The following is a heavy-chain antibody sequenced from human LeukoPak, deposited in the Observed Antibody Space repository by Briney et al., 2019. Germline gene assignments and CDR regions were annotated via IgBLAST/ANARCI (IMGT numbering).Heavy chain of an antibody. CDR3: ARYSGSYYYFDY. J-gene: IGHJ4*02. CDR1: GFSLSTSGMC. V-gene: IGHV2-70*11. Sequence: SGPALVKPTQTLILTCTFSGFSLSTSGMCVSWIRQPPGKALEWLARSDWDDDKYYSTSLKTRLTISKDTSKNQVVLTMTNMDPVDTATYYCARYSGSYYYFDYWGQGTLVTVSS. CDR2: SDWDDDK. D-gene: IGHD1-26*01.